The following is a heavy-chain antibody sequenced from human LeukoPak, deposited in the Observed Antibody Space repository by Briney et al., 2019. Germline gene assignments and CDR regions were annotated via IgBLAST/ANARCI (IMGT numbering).Heavy chain of an antibody. CDR1: GFTFSSYS. Sequence: PGGSLRLSCAASGFTFSSYSMNWVRQAPGKGLEWVSSISRSSSYIYYADSVKGRFTISRDNAKNSLYLQMNSLRAEDAAVYYCARVGYYDSSGYYYQYWGQGTLVTVSS. D-gene: IGHD3-22*01. CDR2: ISRSSSYI. J-gene: IGHJ1*01. V-gene: IGHV3-21*01. CDR3: ARVGYYDSSGYYYQY.